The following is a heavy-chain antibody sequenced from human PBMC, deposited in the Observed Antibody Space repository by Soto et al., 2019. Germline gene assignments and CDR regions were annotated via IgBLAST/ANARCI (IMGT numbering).Heavy chain of an antibody. CDR3: VRDTMRASAAASLDY. J-gene: IGHJ4*02. Sequence: EVQLVESGGGLVQPGGSLRLSCAASGFTFNTYEFNWVRQAPGKGLEWISYISVSGNIIKYADSVKGRFTISRDNAEISLHLHMSSLRVDDTAVYFCVRDTMRASAAASLDYWGQGTQVIVSS. CDR1: GFTFNTYE. V-gene: IGHV3-48*03. CDR2: ISVSGNII. D-gene: IGHD6-13*01.